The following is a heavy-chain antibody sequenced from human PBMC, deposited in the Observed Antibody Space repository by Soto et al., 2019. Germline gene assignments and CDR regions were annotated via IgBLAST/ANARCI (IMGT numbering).Heavy chain of an antibody. D-gene: IGHD6-19*01. V-gene: IGHV1-3*01. CDR2: INAGNGNT. Sequence: GASVKVSCKASGYTFTSYAMHWVRQAPGQRLEWMGWINAGNGNTKYSQKFQGRVTITRDTSASTAYMELSSLRSEDTAVYYCARAQYSSGWYGWSRGYYYYGMDVWGQGTTVTVSS. CDR3: ARAQYSSGWYGWSRGYYYYGMDV. CDR1: GYTFTSYA. J-gene: IGHJ6*02.